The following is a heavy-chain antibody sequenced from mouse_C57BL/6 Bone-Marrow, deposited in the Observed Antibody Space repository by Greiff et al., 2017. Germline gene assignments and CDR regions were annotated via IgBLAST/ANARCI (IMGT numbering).Heavy chain of an antibody. CDR2: ISSGGSYP. D-gene: IGHD1-1*01. Sequence: VQLKESGGDLVKPGGSLQLSCAASGFTFSSYGMSWVRPTPTKRLEWVATISSGGSYPYYPDSVKGRFTISGDNARNTLYLQMSSLKSEDKAMYYCARHYSHYNGSSVNWYFDVWGTGTTVTVSS. CDR1: GFTFSSYG. V-gene: IGHV5-6*01. J-gene: IGHJ1*03. CDR3: ARHYSHYNGSSVNWYFDV.